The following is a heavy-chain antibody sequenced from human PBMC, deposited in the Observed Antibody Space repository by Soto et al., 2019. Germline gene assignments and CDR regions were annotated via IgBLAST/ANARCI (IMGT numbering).Heavy chain of an antibody. CDR2: ISYDGSNK. J-gene: IGHJ4*02. CDR1: GFTFSSYG. D-gene: IGHD6-19*01. CDR3: ARNPLAVAGTYFDY. Sequence: QVQLVESGGGVVQPGRSLRLSCAASGFTFSSYGMHWVRQAPGKGLEWVVVISYDGSNKYYADSVKGRFTISRDNSKNTLYLQMNSLRAEDTAVYFCARNPLAVAGTYFDYWGQGTLVTVSS. V-gene: IGHV3-30*03.